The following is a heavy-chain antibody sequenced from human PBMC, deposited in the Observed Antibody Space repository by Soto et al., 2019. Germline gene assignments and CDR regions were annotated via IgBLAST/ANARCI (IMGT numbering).Heavy chain of an antibody. Sequence: EVQLLESGGGLVQPGGSLRLSCAASGFTFSSYAMSWVRQAPGKGLEWVSAISGSGGSTYYADSVKGRFTISRVNSKNTLYLQMNSLRAEDTAVYYCAKDPDDYGDYPDYWGQGTLVTVSS. CDR1: GFTFSSYA. CDR3: AKDPDDYGDYPDY. J-gene: IGHJ4*02. V-gene: IGHV3-23*01. CDR2: ISGSGGST. D-gene: IGHD4-17*01.